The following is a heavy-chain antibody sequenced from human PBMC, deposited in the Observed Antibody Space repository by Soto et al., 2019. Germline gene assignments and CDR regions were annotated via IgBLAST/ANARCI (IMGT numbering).Heavy chain of an antibody. V-gene: IGHV1-69*05. CDR2: IIPIFCTS. CDR1: GGTFSIYA. Sequence: SSVKVSCKASGGTFSIYAARWVRQAPGQGPEWMGGIIPIFCTSNYAQNFPGRVTINTDKFTKTAYMELSSLRSGDPAVHYCASPYMSSFGFEILGQGTTGTVSS. D-gene: IGHD1-26*01. CDR3: ASPYMSSFGFEI. J-gene: IGHJ3*02.